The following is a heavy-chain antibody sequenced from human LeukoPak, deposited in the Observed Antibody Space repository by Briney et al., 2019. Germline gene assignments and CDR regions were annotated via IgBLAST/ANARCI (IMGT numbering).Heavy chain of an antibody. V-gene: IGHV3-21*01. Sequence: GGSLRLSCAAPGFTFSSYSMNWVRQAPGKGLEWVSSISSSSSYIYYADSVKGRFTISRDNAKNSLYLQMNSLRAEDTAVYYCARTQSPNYYDSSGYWGQGTLVTVSS. CDR3: ARTQSPNYYDSSGY. J-gene: IGHJ4*02. D-gene: IGHD3-22*01. CDR1: GFTFSSYS. CDR2: ISSSSSYI.